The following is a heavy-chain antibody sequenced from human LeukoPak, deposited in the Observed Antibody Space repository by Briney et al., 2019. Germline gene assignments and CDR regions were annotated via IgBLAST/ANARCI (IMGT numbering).Heavy chain of an antibody. Sequence: GGSLRLSCAASGFTFSSYSMNWVRQAPGKGLEWVSSISSSSSYIYYADSVKGRFTISRDNAKNSLYLQMNSLRAEDTAVYYCATYYYDSSGYQGPWGQGTLVTVSS. V-gene: IGHV3-21*01. CDR2: ISSSSSYI. D-gene: IGHD3-22*01. CDR1: GFTFSSYS. CDR3: ATYYYDSSGYQGP. J-gene: IGHJ5*02.